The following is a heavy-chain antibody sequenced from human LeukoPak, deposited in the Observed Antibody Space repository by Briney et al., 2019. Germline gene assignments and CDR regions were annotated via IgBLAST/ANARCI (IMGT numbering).Heavy chain of an antibody. J-gene: IGHJ4*02. CDR3: AKDYDYVWGRNWYFDY. V-gene: IGHV3-53*01. D-gene: IGHD3-16*01. Sequence: GGSLRLSCEVSEFNGSSTYMSWVRQAPEKGPQCVSVIYSAGRTYYADSVKGRFTISRDNSKNTLYLQMNSLRAEDTAVYYCAKDYDYVWGRNWYFDYWGQGTLVTVSS. CDR1: EFNGSSTY. CDR2: IYSAGRT.